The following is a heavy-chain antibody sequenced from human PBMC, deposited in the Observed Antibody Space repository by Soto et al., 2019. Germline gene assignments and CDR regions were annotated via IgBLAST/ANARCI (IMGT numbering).Heavy chain of an antibody. J-gene: IGHJ4*02. CDR3: ARDYSKEYYYFDY. D-gene: IGHD4-4*01. CDR2: IYYSGST. V-gene: IGHV4-59*01. CDR1: GGSISSYY. Sequence: QVQLQESGPGLVKPSETLSLTCTVSGGSISSYYWSWIRQPPGKGLEWIGYIYYSGSTNYNPSLKSRVTISVDTSKNQFSLKLSSVTAADTAVYYCARDYSKEYYYFDYWGQGTLVTVSS.